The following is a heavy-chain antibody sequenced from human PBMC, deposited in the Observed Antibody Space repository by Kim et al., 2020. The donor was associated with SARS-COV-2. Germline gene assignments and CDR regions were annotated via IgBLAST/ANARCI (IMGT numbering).Heavy chain of an antibody. CDR2: T. J-gene: IGHJ4*02. Sequence: TIYAQKFQGRVTMTEDTSTDTAYMELSSLRSEDTAVYYCANFHQWLEVDYWGQGTLVTVSS. D-gene: IGHD3-22*01. V-gene: IGHV1-24*01. CDR3: ANFHQWLEVDY.